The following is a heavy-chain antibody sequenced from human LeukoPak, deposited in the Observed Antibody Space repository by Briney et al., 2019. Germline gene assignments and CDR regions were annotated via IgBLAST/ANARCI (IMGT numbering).Heavy chain of an antibody. J-gene: IGHJ4*02. D-gene: IGHD4-17*01. CDR3: GRSIGVLYGFDF. V-gene: IGHV4-59*12. CDR1: GGSISSYY. CDR2: IYYSGST. Sequence: SETLSLTCTVSGGSISSYYWSWIRQPPGKGLEWIGYIYYSGSTNYNPSLKSRVTISVDTSKNQFSLKLSSVTAADTAVYYCGRSIGVLYGFDFWGQGTLVTVSS.